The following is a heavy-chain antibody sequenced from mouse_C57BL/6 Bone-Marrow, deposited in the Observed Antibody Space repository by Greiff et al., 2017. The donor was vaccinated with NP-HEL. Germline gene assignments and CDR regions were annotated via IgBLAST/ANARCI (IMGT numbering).Heavy chain of an antibody. V-gene: IGHV1-18*01. CDR2: INPNNGGT. CDR3: ARGSRPYYAMDY. CDR1: GYTFTDYN. D-gene: IGHD1-1*01. J-gene: IGHJ4*01. Sequence: EVQLQQSGPELVKPGASVKIPCKASGYTFTDYNMHWVKQSHGKSLEWIGDINPNNGGTIYNQKFKGKATLTVDKSSSTAYMELRSLTSEDTAVYYCARGSRPYYAMDYWGQGTSVTVSS.